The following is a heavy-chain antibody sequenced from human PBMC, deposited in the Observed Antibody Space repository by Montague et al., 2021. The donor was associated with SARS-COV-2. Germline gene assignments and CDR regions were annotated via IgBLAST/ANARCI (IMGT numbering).Heavy chain of an antibody. Sequence: TLSLTCTVSGGSISSGGYYWSWIRQHPGKGLEWIGYIYYSGSTYYNPSLKSRVTISVATSKNQFSLKLSSVTAADTAVYYCARAPRSIAAAGTASDYWGQGTLVTVSS. D-gene: IGHD6-13*01. V-gene: IGHV4-31*03. CDR3: ARAPRSIAAAGTASDY. J-gene: IGHJ4*02. CDR1: GGSISSGGYY. CDR2: IYYSGST.